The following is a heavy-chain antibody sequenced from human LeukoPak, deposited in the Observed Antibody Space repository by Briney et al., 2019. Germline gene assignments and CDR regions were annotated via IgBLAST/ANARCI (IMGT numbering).Heavy chain of an antibody. V-gene: IGHV3-30*02. Sequence: GGSLRLSCAASGFTFSSYGMHWVRQAPGKGLEWVAFKRYDASNKYYVDSVRGRFTISRDNSKNTLYLQMNSLRAEDTAVYYCAKDHLSGYSSSWYGRGDAFDIWGQGTMVTVSS. D-gene: IGHD6-13*01. CDR1: GFTFSSYG. J-gene: IGHJ3*02. CDR3: AKDHLSGYSSSWYGRGDAFDI. CDR2: KRYDASNK.